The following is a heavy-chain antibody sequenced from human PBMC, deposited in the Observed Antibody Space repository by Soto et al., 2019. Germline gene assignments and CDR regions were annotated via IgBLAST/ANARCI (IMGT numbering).Heavy chain of an antibody. D-gene: IGHD2-8*01. Sequence: VQLVDSVGVLVQPWGSLRLACAASGFTFSSYGMHWFRQAPGKGLECVAVIWYDGSNKYYADSVKGRFTISRDNSKHTLYLHMNSLRAEDTAVYYCARDQGGCNNGVCYVGDAFDIWGQGTMVTVSS. CDR2: IWYDGSNK. CDR1: GFTFSSYG. CDR3: ARDQGGCNNGVCYVGDAFDI. J-gene: IGHJ3*02. V-gene: IGHV3-33*08.